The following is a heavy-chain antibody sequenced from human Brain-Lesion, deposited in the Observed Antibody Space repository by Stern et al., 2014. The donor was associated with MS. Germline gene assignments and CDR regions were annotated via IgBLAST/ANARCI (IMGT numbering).Heavy chain of an antibody. CDR1: GFSFSNYA. CDR2: ISASGGST. V-gene: IGHV3-23*04. Sequence: EVQLVESGGGLVQPGGSLRLACAASGFSFSNYAMTWVRQAPGKGLEWVSGISASGGSTYHADYVKGRFTIIRDNSKNTVYLRMNGLRGEDTAVYYCASRTRYYGMDVWGQGTTVTVSS. CDR3: ASRTRYYGMDV. J-gene: IGHJ6*02. D-gene: IGHD1-14*01.